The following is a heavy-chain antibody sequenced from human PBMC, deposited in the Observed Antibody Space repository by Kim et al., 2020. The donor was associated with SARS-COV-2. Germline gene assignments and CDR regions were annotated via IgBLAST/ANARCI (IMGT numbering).Heavy chain of an antibody. J-gene: IGHJ4*02. V-gene: IGHV3-33*05. Sequence: GGSLRLSCAASGFTFRTYGMHWVRQAPGKGLEWVAVISYDGSNKYYGDSVKGRFTISRDNSKNTLYLQVNSVRAEDTAVYYCARELTVTTFNYWGQGTLV. CDR1: GFTFRTYG. D-gene: IGHD4-17*01. CDR2: ISYDGSNK. CDR3: ARELTVTTFNY.